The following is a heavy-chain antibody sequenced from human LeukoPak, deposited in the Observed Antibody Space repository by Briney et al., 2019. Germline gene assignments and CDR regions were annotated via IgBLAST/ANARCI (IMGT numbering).Heavy chain of an antibody. D-gene: IGHD4-23*01. V-gene: IGHV3-48*03. CDR3: ARGRPHGNDY. CDR1: GFTFSSYA. Sequence: PGGSLRLSCAASGFTFSSYAMSWVRQAPGKELEWISYISGSGATYYADSVKGRFTISRDNAQNSLWLQMNSLRAEDTAVYYCARGRPHGNDYWGQGTLVTVSS. CDR2: ISGSGAT. J-gene: IGHJ4*02.